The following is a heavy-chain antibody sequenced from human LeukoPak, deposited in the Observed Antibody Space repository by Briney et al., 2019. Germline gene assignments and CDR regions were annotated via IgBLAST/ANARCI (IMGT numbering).Heavy chain of an antibody. D-gene: IGHD5-12*01. CDR2: ISGGGTST. V-gene: IGHV3-23*01. CDR3: AKGHSDYGTGCDC. Sequence: GGSLRLSCAASGLTFDNYAMTWVRQAPGKGLECVSLISGGGTSTYYADSVKGRFTVSRDNSKNTVYLQMTSLRAEDTAVYYCAKGHSDYGTGCDCWGRGTLVTVSS. CDR1: GLTFDNYA. J-gene: IGHJ4*02.